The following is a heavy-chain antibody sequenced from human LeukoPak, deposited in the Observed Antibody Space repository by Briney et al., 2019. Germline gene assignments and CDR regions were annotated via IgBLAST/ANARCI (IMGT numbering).Heavy chain of an antibody. CDR1: GFTFSTYT. CDR3: ARGLSGYASSLGY. D-gene: IGHD6-6*01. CDR2: INSDGSST. J-gene: IGHJ4*02. V-gene: IGHV3-74*01. Sequence: GGSLRLSCAASGFTFSTYTMNWVRQAPGKGLEWVSRINSDGSSTNYADSVKGRFTISRDNAKNTLYLQMNSLRAEDTAVYYCARGLSGYASSLGYWGQGTLVTVSS.